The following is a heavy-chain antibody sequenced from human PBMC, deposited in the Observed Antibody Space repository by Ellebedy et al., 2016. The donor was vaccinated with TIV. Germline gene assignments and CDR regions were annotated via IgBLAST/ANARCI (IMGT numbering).Heavy chain of an antibody. Sequence: ASVKVSCKASGYTFTGYYMHWVRQAPGQGLEWMGWINPNSGGTNYAQKFQGRITMTRDTSISTAYMELRSLRSDDTAVYYCARESGMCYGGNCRGHQLDYWGQGTLVTVSS. CDR2: INPNSGGT. CDR1: GYTFTGYY. D-gene: IGHD4-23*01. J-gene: IGHJ4*02. V-gene: IGHV1-2*02. CDR3: ARESGMCYGGNCRGHQLDY.